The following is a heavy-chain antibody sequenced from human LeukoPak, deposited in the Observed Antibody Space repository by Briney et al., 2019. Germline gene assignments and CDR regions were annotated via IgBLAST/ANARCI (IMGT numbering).Heavy chain of an antibody. CDR1: GFTFSSYA. V-gene: IGHV3-30-3*01. CDR2: ISFDASNK. CDR3: ARDIRYSSSWRFDY. J-gene: IGHJ4*02. D-gene: IGHD6-13*01. Sequence: GRSLGLSCAASGFTFSSYAMHWVRQAPGKGLEWVAVISFDASNKYYADSVKGRFTISRDNSKNTLYLQVNSLRAEDTAVYYCARDIRYSSSWRFDYWGQGTLVTVSS.